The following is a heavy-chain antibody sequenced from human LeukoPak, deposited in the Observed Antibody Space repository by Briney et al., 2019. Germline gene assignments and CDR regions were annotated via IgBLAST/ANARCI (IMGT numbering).Heavy chain of an antibody. Sequence: GSSVKVSCKASGGTFSSYAISWVRQAPGQGLEWMGRIIPILGIANYAQKFQGRVTITADKPTSTAYMELSSLRSEDTAVYYCASGDGYNLGFDYWGQGTLVTVSS. J-gene: IGHJ4*02. D-gene: IGHD5-24*01. CDR3: ASGDGYNLGFDY. CDR1: GGTFSSYA. V-gene: IGHV1-69*04. CDR2: IIPILGIA.